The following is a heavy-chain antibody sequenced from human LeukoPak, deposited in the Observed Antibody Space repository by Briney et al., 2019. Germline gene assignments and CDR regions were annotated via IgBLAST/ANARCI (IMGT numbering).Heavy chain of an antibody. CDR2: IWYDGSNK. J-gene: IGHJ3*02. D-gene: IGHD2-21*02. CDR3: ATNCGGDCYPSGGDAFDI. CDR1: GFTFSSYG. Sequence: PGGSLRLSCAASGFTFSSYGMHWVRQAPGKGLEWVAVIWYDGSNKYYADSVKGRFTISRDNSKNTLYLQMNSLRAEDTAVYYCATNCGGDCYPSGGDAFDIWGQGTMVTVSS. V-gene: IGHV3-30*02.